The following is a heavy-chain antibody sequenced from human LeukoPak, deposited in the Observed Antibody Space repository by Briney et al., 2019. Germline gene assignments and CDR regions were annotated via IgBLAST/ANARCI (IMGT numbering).Heavy chain of an antibody. CDR2: IYYSGST. D-gene: IGHD3-10*01. CDR3: ASSNYGSGSSDY. J-gene: IGHJ4*02. Sequence: SETLSLTCTVSGGSISSSSYYWGWIRQPPGKGLEWIGSIYYSGSTYYNPSLKSRVTISVDTSKNQFSLKLSSVTAADTAVYYCASSNYGSGSSDYWGQGTLVTVSS. CDR1: GGSISSSSYY. V-gene: IGHV4-39*07.